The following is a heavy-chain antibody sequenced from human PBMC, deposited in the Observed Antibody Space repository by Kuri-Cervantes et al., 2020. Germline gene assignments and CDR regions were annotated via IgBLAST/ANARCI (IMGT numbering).Heavy chain of an antibody. CDR2: ISSSSCYI. CDR1: GFTFSSYS. CDR3: ASRRGYGSGHDY. V-gene: IGHV3-21*01. D-gene: IGHD3-10*01. Sequence: GESLKISCAASGFTFSSYSMNWVRQAPGKGLEWVSSISSSSCYIYYADSVKGRFTISRDNAMNSLYLQMNSLRAEDTAVYYCASRRGYGSGHDYWGQGTLVTVSS. J-gene: IGHJ4*02.